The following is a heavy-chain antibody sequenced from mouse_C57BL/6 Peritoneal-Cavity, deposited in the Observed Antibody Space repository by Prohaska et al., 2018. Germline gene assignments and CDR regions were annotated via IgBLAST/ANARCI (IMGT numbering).Heavy chain of an antibody. CDR1: GYTFTSYW. D-gene: IGHD2-5*01. Sequence: QVQLQQPGAELVKPGASVKLSCKASGYTFTSYWMQWVKQRPGQGLVWIGEIDPSDSYTNYNQKFKGKATFTVDTSSSTAYMQLSSLTSEDSAVYYCARWGYSNYDGYAMDYWGQGTSVTVSS. V-gene: IGHV1-50*01. J-gene: IGHJ4*01. CDR3: ARWGYSNYDGYAMDY. CDR2: IDPSDSYT.